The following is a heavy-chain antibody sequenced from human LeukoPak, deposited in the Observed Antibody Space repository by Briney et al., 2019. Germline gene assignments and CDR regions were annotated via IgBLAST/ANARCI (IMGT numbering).Heavy chain of an antibody. CDR2: IYYSGST. Sequence: KPSGTLSLTCSVSGGSISSSSYYWGWIRQPPGKGLEWIGSIYYSGSTYYNPSLKSRVTISVDTSKNQFSLKLSSVTAADTAVYYCARDRGVMRDRGDFDYWGQGTLVTVSS. CDR1: GGSISSSSYY. V-gene: IGHV4-39*07. J-gene: IGHJ4*02. D-gene: IGHD3-10*01. CDR3: ARDRGVMRDRGDFDY.